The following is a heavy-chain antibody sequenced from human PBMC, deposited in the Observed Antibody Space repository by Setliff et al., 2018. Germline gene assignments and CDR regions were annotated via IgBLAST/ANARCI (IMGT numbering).Heavy chain of an antibody. CDR2: TIPSFGTT. J-gene: IGHJ6*03. D-gene: IGHD3-22*01. CDR1: GGTFSSYG. Sequence: SVKVSCRASGGTFSSYGISWVRQAPGQGLEWMGGTIPSFGTTSYARQFQGRVTIITDESTSTAYMQLRSLGYEDTAVYYCVREGGDSRSSTDYRDYMDVWGNGTPVTVSS. V-gene: IGHV1-69*05. CDR3: VREGGDSRSSTDYRDYMDV.